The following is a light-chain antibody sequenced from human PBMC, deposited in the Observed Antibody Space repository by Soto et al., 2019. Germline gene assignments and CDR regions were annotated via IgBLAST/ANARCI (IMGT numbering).Light chain of an antibody. CDR3: QQYSGWPYT. J-gene: IGKJ2*01. Sequence: EIVMTQSPATLAVSPGESATLSCRASQSISNHLTWYQQKPGQPPRLLIYGVYTRATGIPARFSGSGSGTEFTLTISNVQSEDFAVYYCQQYSGWPYTFGQGTKLEIK. CDR1: QSISNH. V-gene: IGKV3-15*01. CDR2: GVY.